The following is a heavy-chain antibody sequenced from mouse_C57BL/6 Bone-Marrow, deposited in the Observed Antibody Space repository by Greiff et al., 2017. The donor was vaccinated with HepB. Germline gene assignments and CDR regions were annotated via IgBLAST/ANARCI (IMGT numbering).Heavy chain of an antibody. D-gene: IGHD2-4*01. CDR3: ARGGLRAWFAY. CDR2: IYPGSGNT. Sequence: QVQLQQSGPELVKPGASVKISCKASGYSFTSYYIHWVKQRPGQGLEWIGWIYPGSGNTKYNEKFKGKATLTADTSSSTAYMQLSSLTSEDSAVYYCARGGLRAWFAYRGQGTLVTVSA. V-gene: IGHV1-66*01. J-gene: IGHJ3*01. CDR1: GYSFTSYY.